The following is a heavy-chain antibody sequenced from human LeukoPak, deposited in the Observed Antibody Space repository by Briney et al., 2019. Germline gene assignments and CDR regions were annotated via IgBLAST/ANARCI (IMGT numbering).Heavy chain of an antibody. J-gene: IGHJ3*02. V-gene: IGHV3-13*05. CDR2: IGTAGDP. CDR3: ARSNRGTDAFDI. CDR1: GFTFSSYD. D-gene: IGHD1-1*01. Sequence: GGSLRLSCAASGFTFSSYDMHWVRQATGKGLEWVSAIGTAGDPYYPGSVKGRLTISRENAKNSLYLQMNSLRAGDTAVYYCARSNRGTDAFDIWGQGTMVTVSS.